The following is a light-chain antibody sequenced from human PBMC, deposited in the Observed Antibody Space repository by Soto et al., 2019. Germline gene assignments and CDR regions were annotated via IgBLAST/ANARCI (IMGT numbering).Light chain of an antibody. CDR2: GAS. J-gene: IGKJ1*01. V-gene: IGKV3-20*01. CDR3: QHYGSSPRT. CDR1: QSVSSSY. Sequence: EIVLTQSPGTLSLSLGERATLSCRASQSVSSSYLAWYQQKPGQAPRLLIYGASRRATGIPDRFSGSGSGTDFTLTISRLEPEDFAVYYCQHYGSSPRTFGQGAKVDIK.